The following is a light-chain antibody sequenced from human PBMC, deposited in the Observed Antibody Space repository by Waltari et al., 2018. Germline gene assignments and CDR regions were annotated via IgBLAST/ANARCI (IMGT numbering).Light chain of an antibody. V-gene: IGLV2-11*01. CDR3: CSYAGSSVL. J-gene: IGLJ2*01. Sequence: QSALTQPRSVSGSPGQSVTISCTGTSSDVGGSDSVSWYQQHPGKAPKLLIYDVTKRPSGVPDRCSGSKAGNTASLTISGRQVEDEADYYCCSYAGSSVLFGGGTKLTVL. CDR2: DVT. CDR1: SSDVGGSDS.